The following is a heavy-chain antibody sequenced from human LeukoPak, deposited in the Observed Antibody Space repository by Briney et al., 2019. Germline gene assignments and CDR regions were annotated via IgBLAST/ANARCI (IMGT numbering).Heavy chain of an antibody. CDR3: AKPHYPDQGGYYSGSYYFDY. CDR2: VAGSGNFA. Sequence: PGRSLRLSCAASGFAFGGYAMSWVRQAPGKGLEWVASVAGSGNFAYYAESVKGRFTISRDNSQSTVFLQGSGLRAEDTALYFCAKPHYPDQGGYYSGSYYFDYWGQGALVTVSS. V-gene: IGHV3-23*01. J-gene: IGHJ4*02. D-gene: IGHD3-22*01. CDR1: GFAFGGYA.